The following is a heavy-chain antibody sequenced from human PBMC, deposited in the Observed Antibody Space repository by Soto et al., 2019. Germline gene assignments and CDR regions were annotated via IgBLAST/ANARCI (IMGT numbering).Heavy chain of an antibody. Sequence: QVQLVESGGAVVQPGKSLRLSCAASGFTFSSYGMYWVRQAPGKGLEGVAAISYDGSNNYHADSVKDRFTISRDNSKNTLYLQLNSLRTEDTAVYYCAKDIVKYTYGACDYWGQGVLVTVSS. CDR3: AKDIVKYTYGACDY. V-gene: IGHV3-30*18. J-gene: IGHJ4*02. CDR2: ISYDGSNN. D-gene: IGHD5-18*01. CDR1: GFTFSSYG.